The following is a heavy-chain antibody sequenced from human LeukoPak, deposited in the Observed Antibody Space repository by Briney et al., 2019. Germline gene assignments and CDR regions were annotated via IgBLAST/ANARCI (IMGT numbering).Heavy chain of an antibody. CDR3: ASIPSYRCY. V-gene: IGHV3-48*01. CDR1: GFTFSSYS. CDR2: ISSSSSTI. D-gene: IGHD1-14*01. J-gene: IGHJ4*02. Sequence: PGGSLRLSCAASGFTFSSYSMNRVRQAPGKGLEWVSYISSSSSTIYYADAVKGRFTISRDNAKNSLYLQMNSLRAEDTAVYYCASIPSYRCYWGQGTLVTVSS.